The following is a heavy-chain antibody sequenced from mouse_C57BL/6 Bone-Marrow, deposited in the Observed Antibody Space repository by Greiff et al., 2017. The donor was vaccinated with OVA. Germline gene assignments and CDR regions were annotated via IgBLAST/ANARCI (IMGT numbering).Heavy chain of an antibody. Sequence: QVQLQQSGAELVRPGASVTLSCKASGYTFTDYEMHWVKQTPVHGLEWIGAIDPETGGTAYNQKFKGKAILTADKSSSTAYMELRSLTSEASAVYYCTTYDYDGALDYWGQGTSVTVSS. CDR2: IDPETGGT. CDR3: TTYDYDGALDY. D-gene: IGHD2-4*01. J-gene: IGHJ4*01. V-gene: IGHV1-15*01. CDR1: GYTFTDYE.